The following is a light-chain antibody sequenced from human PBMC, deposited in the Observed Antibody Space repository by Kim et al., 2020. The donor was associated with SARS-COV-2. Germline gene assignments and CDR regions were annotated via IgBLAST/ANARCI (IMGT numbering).Light chain of an antibody. J-gene: IGLJ2*01. CDR1: SSYLGALNY. CDR2: DVN. Sequence: GQSAPLSCNGTSSYLGALNYVSWYQQHPGKPPKLVISDVNNRPSGVSDRFSGSKSDNTASLSIFGLQTEDEADYYCSSYTTDSTLVFGGGTQLTVL. CDR3: SSYTTDSTLV. V-gene: IGLV2-14*03.